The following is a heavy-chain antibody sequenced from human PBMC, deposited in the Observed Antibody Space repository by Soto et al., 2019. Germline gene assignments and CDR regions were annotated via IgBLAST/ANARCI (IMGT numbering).Heavy chain of an antibody. J-gene: IGHJ6*02. CDR2: IFYDGSND. D-gene: IGHD3-3*01. CDR3: ARAMTMTLARIFGMDV. V-gene: IGHV3-30*03. CDR1: GLFFQNYA. Sequence: GGSLRLSCAGSGLFFQNYAMHWVRLAPSKGLEWVAYIFYDGSNDNYAESVKGRFTVSRDNSEGMLYLQMNNLRVEDTGVYFCARAMTMTLARIFGMDVWGPGTTVTVSS.